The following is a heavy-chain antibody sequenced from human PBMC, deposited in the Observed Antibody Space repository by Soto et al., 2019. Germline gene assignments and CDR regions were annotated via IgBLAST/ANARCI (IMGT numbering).Heavy chain of an antibody. CDR2: ISAYNGNT. V-gene: IGHV1-18*01. CDR3: ARDFVYYGSGSYVDY. Sequence: QVQLVQSGAEVKKPGASVKVSCKASGYTFTSYGISWVRQAPGQGLEWMGWISAYNGNTNYAQKLQGRVTMTTDTSTSTAYMELRSLRSDDTAVYYRARDFVYYGSGSYVDYWGQGTLVTVSS. D-gene: IGHD3-10*01. CDR1: GYTFTSYG. J-gene: IGHJ4*02.